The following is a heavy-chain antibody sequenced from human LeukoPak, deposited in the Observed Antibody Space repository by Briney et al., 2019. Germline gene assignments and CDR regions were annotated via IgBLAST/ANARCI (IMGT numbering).Heavy chain of an antibody. J-gene: IGHJ5*02. CDR2: IYTSGST. V-gene: IGHV4-61*02. CDR1: GGFISSGSYY. CDR3: AREDYDFWSGPRFRWFDP. Sequence: PSETLSLTCTVSGGFISSGSYYWSWIRQPAGKGLEWIGRIYTSGSTNYNPSLKSRVTISVDTSKNQFSLKLSSVTAADTAVYYCAREDYDFWSGPRFRWFDPWGQGTLVTVSS. D-gene: IGHD3-3*01.